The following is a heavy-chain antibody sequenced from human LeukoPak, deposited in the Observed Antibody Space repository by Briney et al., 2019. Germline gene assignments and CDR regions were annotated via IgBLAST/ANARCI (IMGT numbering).Heavy chain of an antibody. D-gene: IGHD3-3*01. CDR1: GASISSSSYY. CDR3: ARCITIFGVVSHSTFDY. CDR2: IYYSGST. J-gene: IGHJ4*02. V-gene: IGHV4-61*05. Sequence: SETLSLTCTVSGASISSSSYYWGWIRQPPGKGLEWIGYIYYSGSTNYNPSLKSRVTISVDTSKNQFSLKLSSVTAADTAVYYCARCITIFGVVSHSTFDYWGQGTLVTVSS.